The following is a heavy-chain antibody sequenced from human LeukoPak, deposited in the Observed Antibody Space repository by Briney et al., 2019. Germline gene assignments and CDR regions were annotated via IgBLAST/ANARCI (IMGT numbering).Heavy chain of an antibody. CDR1: GDSITNYY. CDR3: ARTRTRNNYGEYYFDY. CDR2: IYYSVTT. Sequence: SETLSLTCTVSGDSITNYYWSWLRQSPGKGLEWIAYIYYSVTTNYNPSLNSRVTISVDTSKNQFSLKLRSVTAADTAVYYCARTRTRNNYGEYYFDYWGQGTLVTVSS. V-gene: IGHV4-59*01. D-gene: IGHD5-24*01. J-gene: IGHJ4*02.